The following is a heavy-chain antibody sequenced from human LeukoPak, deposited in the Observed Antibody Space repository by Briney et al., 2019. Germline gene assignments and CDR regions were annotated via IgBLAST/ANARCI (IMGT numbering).Heavy chain of an antibody. CDR1: GCTFSSYA. CDR2: IIPIFGTA. D-gene: IGHD3-16*01. Sequence: ASVKVSCKASGCTFSSYAISWVRQAPGQGLEWMGGIIPIFGTANYAQKFQGRVTITTDESTSTAYMELSSLRSEDTAVYYCARDLKGGAFDIWGQGTMVTVSS. J-gene: IGHJ3*02. CDR3: ARDLKGGAFDI. V-gene: IGHV1-69*05.